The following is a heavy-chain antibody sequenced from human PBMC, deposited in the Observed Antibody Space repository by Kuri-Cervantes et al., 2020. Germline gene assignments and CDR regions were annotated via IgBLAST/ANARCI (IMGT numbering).Heavy chain of an antibody. CDR2: ISYDGSNK. D-gene: IGHD2-2*01. V-gene: IGHV3-30-3*01. CDR3: ARDRGDQLLLDC. CDR1: GFTFSSYA. Sequence: GGSLRLSCAASGFTFSSYAMHWVRQAPGKGLEWVAVISYDGSNKYYADSVKGRFTISRDNSKNTLYLQMNSLRAEDTAVYYCARDRGDQLLLDCWGQGTLVTVSS. J-gene: IGHJ4*02.